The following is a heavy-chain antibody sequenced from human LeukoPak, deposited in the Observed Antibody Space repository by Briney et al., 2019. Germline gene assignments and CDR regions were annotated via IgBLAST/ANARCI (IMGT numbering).Heavy chain of an antibody. D-gene: IGHD5-18*01. CDR1: GGSIISYY. CDR2: IYYSGST. J-gene: IGHJ2*01. Sequence: SETLSLTCTVPGGSIISYYWSWFRQTPGKGPEWIGYIYYSGSTKYNPSLKSRVTISVDRSKNQFSLKLNSVTAADTAVYYCARYWGVQLWPHWYFDLWGRGSLVTVSS. V-gene: IGHV4-59*01. CDR3: ARYWGVQLWPHWYFDL.